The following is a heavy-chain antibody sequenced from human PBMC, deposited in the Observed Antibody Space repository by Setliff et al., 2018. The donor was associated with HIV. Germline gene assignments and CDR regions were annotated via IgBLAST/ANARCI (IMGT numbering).Heavy chain of an antibody. J-gene: IGHJ5*02. CDR1: GFTFSSYY. D-gene: IGHD3-10*01. Sequence: GGSLRLSCAASGFTFSSYYMSWVRQAPGKGLEWVANIKQDGSEKYYVDPVKGRFTISRDNAKNSLYLQTNSLRAEDTAVYYCARDVAYGSGSYNWFDPWGQGTPVTVPS. CDR3: ARDVAYGSGSYNWFDP. V-gene: IGHV3-7*03. CDR2: IKQDGSEK.